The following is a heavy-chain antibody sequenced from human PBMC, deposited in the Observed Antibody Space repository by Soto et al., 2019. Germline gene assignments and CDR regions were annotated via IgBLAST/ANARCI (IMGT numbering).Heavy chain of an antibody. J-gene: IGHJ4*02. CDR2: IIPIFGTA. V-gene: IGHV1-69*01. D-gene: IGHD3-10*01. CDR3: GRQLVFRVVIKDC. Sequence: QVQLVQSGAEVKKPGSSVKVSCKASGGTFSSYALSWVRQAPGQGLGCMVGIIPIFGTANYAPKFQRRVTITADESTSTAYMELRSLRSEDTVVYYCGRQLVFRVVIKDCWGQGPLVTVSS. CDR1: GGTFSSYA.